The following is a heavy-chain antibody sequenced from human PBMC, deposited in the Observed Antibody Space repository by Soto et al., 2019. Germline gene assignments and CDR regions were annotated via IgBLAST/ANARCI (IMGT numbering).Heavy chain of an antibody. CDR2: INNSGST. Sequence: QVQLQQWGAGLLKPSETLSLTCAVYGGSFSGYYWSWIRQPPGKGLEWIGEINNSGSTNYNPSLKSRVTISVDTSKNQFFLKLSSVTAADTAVYYCARGRWLRSAFDYWGQGTLVTVSS. CDR3: ARGRWLRSAFDY. CDR1: GGSFSGYY. V-gene: IGHV4-34*01. J-gene: IGHJ4*02. D-gene: IGHD5-12*01.